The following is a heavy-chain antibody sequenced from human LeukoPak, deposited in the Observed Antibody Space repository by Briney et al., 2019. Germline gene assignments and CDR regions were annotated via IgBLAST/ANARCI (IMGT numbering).Heavy chain of an antibody. Sequence: ASVKVSCKASGYTFTSYGISWVRQAPGQGLEWIGWVSAYNGDTHYAQNVQGRVTMTTDTSTSTAYMELRSLRSDDTAVYYCARDRQSCSSSSCLVDSWGQGTLVTVS. CDR2: VSAYNGDT. J-gene: IGHJ4*02. CDR3: ARDRQSCSSSSCLVDS. CDR1: GYTFTSYG. V-gene: IGHV1-18*01. D-gene: IGHD2-2*01.